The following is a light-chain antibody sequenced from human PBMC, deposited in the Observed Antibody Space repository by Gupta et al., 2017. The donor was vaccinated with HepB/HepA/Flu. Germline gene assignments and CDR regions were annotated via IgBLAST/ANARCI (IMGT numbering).Light chain of an antibody. CDR3: SSYKSSSMVK. V-gene: IGLV2-18*02. CDR1: SSDVGSYNR. CDR2: EVS. J-gene: IGLJ3*02. Sequence: QSALTQPPSVSGSPGQSVTISCTGTSSDVGSYNRVSWYQQYPGTAPKLMMYEVSNRPSGVPDRFSGSNSGNTASLNISGLQAEDEADYYCSSYKSSSMVKFGGGTKLTVI.